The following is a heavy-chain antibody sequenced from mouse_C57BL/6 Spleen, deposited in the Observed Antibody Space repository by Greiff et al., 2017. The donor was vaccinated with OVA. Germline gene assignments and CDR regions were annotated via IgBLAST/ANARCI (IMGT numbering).Heavy chain of an antibody. D-gene: IGHD2-4*01. CDR3: ARRDYDGGGYYAMDY. V-gene: IGHV5-6*01. J-gene: IGHJ4*01. Sequence: EVQLVESGGDLVKPGGSLKLSCAASGFTFSSYGMSWVRQTPDKRLEWVATISSGGSYTYYPDSVKGRFTISRDNAKNTLYLQMSSLKSEDTAMYYCARRDYDGGGYYAMDYWGKGTSVTVSS. CDR1: GFTFSSYG. CDR2: ISSGGSYT.